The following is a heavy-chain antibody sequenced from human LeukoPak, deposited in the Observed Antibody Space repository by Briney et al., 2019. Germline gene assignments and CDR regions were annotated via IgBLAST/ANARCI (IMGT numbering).Heavy chain of an antibody. J-gene: IGHJ3*02. CDR3: ARGRTIFGVVTIPDAFDI. V-gene: IGHV1-69*13. D-gene: IGHD3-3*01. CDR1: GGTFSSYA. Sequence: SVKVSYKASGGTFSSYAISWVRQAPGQGLEWMGGIIPIFGTANYAQKFQGRVTITADESTSTAYMELSSLRSEDTAVYYCARGRTIFGVVTIPDAFDIWGQGTMVTVSS. CDR2: IIPIFGTA.